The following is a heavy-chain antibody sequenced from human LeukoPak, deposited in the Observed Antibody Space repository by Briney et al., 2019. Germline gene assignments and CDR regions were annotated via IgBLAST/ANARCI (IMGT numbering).Heavy chain of an antibody. D-gene: IGHD3-22*01. CDR1: GYTFTAYY. J-gene: IGHJ3*02. CDR2: INPNSGGT. Sequence: GASVKVSCKASGYTFTAYYMHWVRQAPGQGLEWMGWINPNSGGTNYAQKFQGRVTMTRDTSISTAYMELSRLRSDDTAVYYCARATMIGAFDIWCQGTMVTVSS. CDR3: ARATMIGAFDI. V-gene: IGHV1-2*02.